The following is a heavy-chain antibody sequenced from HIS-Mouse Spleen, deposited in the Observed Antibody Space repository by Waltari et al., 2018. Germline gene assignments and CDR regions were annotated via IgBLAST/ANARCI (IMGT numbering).Heavy chain of an antibody. J-gene: IGHJ4*02. CDR1: GYTLTSND. V-gene: IGHV1-8*01. CDR2: MNPNSGNT. Sequence: QVQLVQSGAEVKKPGASVKVSCKASGYTLTSNDITWVRQATGQGLEWMGWMNPNSGNTGYAQKFQGRVTMTRNTSISTAYMELSSLRSEDTAVYYCARVYYDFWSGYYYWGQGTLVTVSS. D-gene: IGHD3-3*01. CDR3: ARVYYDFWSGYYY.